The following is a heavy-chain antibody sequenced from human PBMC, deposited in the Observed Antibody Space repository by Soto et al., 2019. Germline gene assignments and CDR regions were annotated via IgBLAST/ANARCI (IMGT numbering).Heavy chain of an antibody. CDR2: IHYSGST. CDR3: ARRFFSSTWPSYFDY. D-gene: IGHD6-13*01. J-gene: IGHJ4*02. Sequence: QLQLQESGPGLVKPSETLSLTCTVSGGSISSSSYSWGWIRQPPGKGLEWIGCIHYSGSTYYNPALRSRVNSSVDTSKNQFALKVSSVTAADTAVYYCARRFFSSTWPSYFDYWGQGTLVTVSS. CDR1: GGSISSSSYS. V-gene: IGHV4-39*01.